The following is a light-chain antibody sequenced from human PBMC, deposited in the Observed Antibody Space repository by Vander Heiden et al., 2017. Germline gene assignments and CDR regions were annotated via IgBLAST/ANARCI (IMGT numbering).Light chain of an antibody. J-gene: IGLJ1*01. Sequence: QSALTQPRSVSGSPGQSVPISCPGTSRDVGGYNYVPWYQQHPGKAPTLMINDVSKRPSGVPDRFSGSKSGNTASLTISGLQAEDEADYYCCSYAGSNTYVFGTGTKVTVL. CDR3: CSYAGSNTYV. V-gene: IGLV2-11*01. CDR1: SRDVGGYNY. CDR2: DVS.